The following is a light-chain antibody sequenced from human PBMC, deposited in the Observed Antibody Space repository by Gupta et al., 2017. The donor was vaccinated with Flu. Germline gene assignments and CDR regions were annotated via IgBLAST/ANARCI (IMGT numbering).Light chain of an antibody. J-gene: IGLJ3*02. V-gene: IGLV2-14*01. CDR1: RSDVGGYNY. Sequence: QSALTQPASVSGSPGQSITISCTGTRSDVGGYNYVSWYQQDPGKAPKLMIYEVSNRPSGVSNRFSGSKSANTASLTISGRQAEDEANYYCSSFTSTSTWVFGGGTKLTVL. CDR3: SSFTSTSTWV. CDR2: EVS.